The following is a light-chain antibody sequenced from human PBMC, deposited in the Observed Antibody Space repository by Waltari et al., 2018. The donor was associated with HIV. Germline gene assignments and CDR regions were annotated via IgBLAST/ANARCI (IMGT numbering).Light chain of an antibody. Sequence: QSTLTQPASVSGSPGQSVTISCTGISSDIDVYKYFSWYQQHPGKAPKLLIYDVSNRPSGVSHRFSGSKSANTASLTISGLPAEDEADYYCSSYTTTSTLYVFGTGTKVTV. V-gene: IGLV2-14*03. J-gene: IGLJ1*01. CDR1: SSDIDVYKY. CDR2: DVS. CDR3: SSYTTTSTLYV.